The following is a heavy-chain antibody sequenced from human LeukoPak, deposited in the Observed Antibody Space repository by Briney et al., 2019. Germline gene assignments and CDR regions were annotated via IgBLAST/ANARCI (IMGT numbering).Heavy chain of an antibody. Sequence: GGSLRLSCAASGFTFNNYWMHWVRQAPGKGLVWVSRIASDGSSTTYADSVKGRFSISRDNAKNTLYLQMNSLRVEDTAVYYCARGRPHGNDYWGQGTLVTVSS. CDR1: GFTFNNYW. V-gene: IGHV3-74*01. J-gene: IGHJ4*02. CDR2: IASDGSST. CDR3: ARGRPHGNDY. D-gene: IGHD4-23*01.